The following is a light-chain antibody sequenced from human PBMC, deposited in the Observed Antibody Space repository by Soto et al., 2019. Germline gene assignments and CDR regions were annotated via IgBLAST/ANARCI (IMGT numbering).Light chain of an antibody. CDR3: SSYTSRSNPGV. CDR2: DVS. J-gene: IGLJ2*01. V-gene: IGLV2-14*03. Sequence: QSALTQPASVSGSPGPAITISCTGTSSDVGGYNYVSWYQQHPGKDPKLMIYDVSNRPSGVSTRFSGSKSGNTASLTISGLQAEYEADYYCSSYTSRSNPGVFGGGTKLTVL. CDR1: SSDVGGYNY.